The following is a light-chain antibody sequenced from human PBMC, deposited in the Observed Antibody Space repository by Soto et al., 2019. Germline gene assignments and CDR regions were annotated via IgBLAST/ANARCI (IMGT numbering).Light chain of an antibody. CDR3: SSHASGSTRV. Sequence: QSALTQSASESGSPGQSIAISCTGTSSDVGGYDYVSWYQQHPDKAPKLMIYEVTKRPSGVSNRFSGSKSGNTASLTISGLQPEDEADYYCSSHASGSTRVFGSGTKVTVL. V-gene: IGLV2-14*01. CDR1: SSDVGGYDY. CDR2: EVT. J-gene: IGLJ1*01.